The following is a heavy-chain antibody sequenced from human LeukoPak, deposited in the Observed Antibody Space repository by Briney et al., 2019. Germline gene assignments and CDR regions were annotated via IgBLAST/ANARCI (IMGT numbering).Heavy chain of an antibody. CDR3: ARDLWFGAIYFDY. CDR1: GYTFTGYY. D-gene: IGHD3-10*01. CDR2: INPNSGGT. V-gene: IGHV1-2*04. Sequence: GASVKVSCKASGYTFTGYYMHWVRQAPGQGLEWMGWINPNSGGTNYAQKFQGWVTMTRDTSISTAYMELSGLRSDDTAVYYCARDLWFGAIYFDYWGQGTLVTVSS. J-gene: IGHJ4*02.